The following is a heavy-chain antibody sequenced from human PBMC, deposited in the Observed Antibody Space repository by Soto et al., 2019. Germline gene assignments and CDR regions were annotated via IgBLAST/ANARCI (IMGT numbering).Heavy chain of an antibody. D-gene: IGHD3-3*01. CDR2: IYYSGNT. Sequence: SETLSLTCTVSGDSISSGDYYWSWIRQPPGKGLEWIGCIYYSGNTYYNPSLKRRFSISVDTSKNQFSLKLSSVTAADTAVYYCARYPGSGIWGQGTLVTVSS. CDR3: ARYPGSGI. V-gene: IGHV4-30-4*02. CDR1: GDSISSGDYY. J-gene: IGHJ4*02.